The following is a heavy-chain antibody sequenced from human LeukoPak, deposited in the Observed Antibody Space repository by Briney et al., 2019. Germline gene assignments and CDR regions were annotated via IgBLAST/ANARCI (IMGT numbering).Heavy chain of an antibody. CDR3: ARQIASAGTAGFDF. V-gene: IGHV4-4*07. CDR2: IYSTGST. CDR1: GGSISSYY. D-gene: IGHD6-13*01. J-gene: IGHJ4*02. Sequence: SETLSLTCTVSGGSISSYYWSWIRQPAGKGLEWIGRIYSTGSTNYNPPLKSRVTMSVDTSKNQFSLRLRSVTAADTAVYYCARQIASAGTAGFDFWGQGALVTVSS.